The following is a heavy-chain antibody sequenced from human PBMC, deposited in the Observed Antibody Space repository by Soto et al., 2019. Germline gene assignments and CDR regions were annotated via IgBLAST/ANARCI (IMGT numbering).Heavy chain of an antibody. CDR3: ARGGHYDFWSGEWYYSDY. CDR2: INHSGST. J-gene: IGHJ4*02. Sequence: PSETLSLTCAVYGGSFSGYYWSWIRQPPGKGLEWIGEINHSGSTNYNPSLKSRVTISVDTSKNQFSLKLSSVTAADTAVYYCARGGHYDFWSGEWYYSDYWGQGTLVTVSS. CDR1: GGSFSGYY. D-gene: IGHD3-3*01. V-gene: IGHV4-34*01.